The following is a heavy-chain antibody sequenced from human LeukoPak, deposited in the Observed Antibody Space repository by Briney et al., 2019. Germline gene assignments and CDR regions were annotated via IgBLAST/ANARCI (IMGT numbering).Heavy chain of an antibody. J-gene: IGHJ4*02. V-gene: IGHV3-30*18. D-gene: IGHD6-13*01. CDR3: AKGVTAAGSDY. CDR2: ISYDGSNK. CDR1: GFTFSSYE. Sequence: PGGSLRLSCAASGFTFSSYEMNWVRQAPGKGLEWVAVISYDGSNKYYADSVKGRFTISRDNSKNTLYLQMNSLRAEDTAVYYCAKGVTAAGSDYWGQGTLVTVSS.